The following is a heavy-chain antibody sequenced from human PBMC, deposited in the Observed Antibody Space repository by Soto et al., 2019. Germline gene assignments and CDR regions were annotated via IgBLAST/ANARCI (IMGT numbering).Heavy chain of an antibody. J-gene: IGHJ4*02. Sequence: GESLKLSCKDSGYTFTSYWIGWVRQMPGKGLEWMGIIYPSNSETRFSPSFQGQVTLSADKSIFAAYLKWSSLKASDTAIYYCARQEYHYDTYSFGYWGQGTLVTV. CDR2: IYPSNSET. D-gene: IGHD3-22*01. V-gene: IGHV5-51*01. CDR3: ARQEYHYDTYSFGY. CDR1: GYTFTSYW.